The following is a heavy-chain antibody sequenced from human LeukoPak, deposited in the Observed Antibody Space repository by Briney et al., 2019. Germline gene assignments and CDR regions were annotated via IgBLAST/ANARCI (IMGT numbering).Heavy chain of an antibody. Sequence: PPQTLSLTCTVSGGSISSGGYYWSWIRQHPGKGLEWIGYIYYSGTYYNPSLKSRVTISVDTSKNQFSLKLSSVTAADTAVYYCARIRDGYNSYFFCGMDVWGQGTTVTVSS. CDR2: IYYSGT. CDR3: ARIRDGYNSYFFCGMDV. CDR1: GGSISSGGYY. D-gene: IGHD5-24*01. V-gene: IGHV4-31*03. J-gene: IGHJ6*02.